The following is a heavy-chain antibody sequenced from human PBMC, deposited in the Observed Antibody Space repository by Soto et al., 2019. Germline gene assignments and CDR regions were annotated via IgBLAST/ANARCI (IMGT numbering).Heavy chain of an antibody. D-gene: IGHD4-17*01. Sequence: PSETLSLTCTVSGGSISSGGYYWSWIRQHPGKGLEWIGYIYYSGSTYYKTSLKSRVTISVDTSKNQFSLKLSSVTAADTAVFYCAGDSGKYGDSYYFYGMDVWGQGTTVTVSS. CDR1: GGSISSGGYY. CDR2: IYYSGST. J-gene: IGHJ6*02. CDR3: AGDSGKYGDSYYFYGMDV. V-gene: IGHV4-31*03.